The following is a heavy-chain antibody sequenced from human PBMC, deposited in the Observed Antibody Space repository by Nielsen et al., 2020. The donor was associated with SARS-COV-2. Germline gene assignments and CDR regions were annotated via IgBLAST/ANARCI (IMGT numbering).Heavy chain of an antibody. J-gene: IGHJ5*02. CDR3: ARAGYIPRYDTNP. CDR2: ISSSSSYT. V-gene: IGHV3-11*05. Sequence: GESLKISCAASGFTFSDYYMSWIRQAPGKGLEWLSHISSSSSYTNYADSVRGRFPISRDNARNSLYLQMNSLRAEDTAVYYCARAGYIPRYDTNPWGQGTLVTVSS. D-gene: IGHD3-22*01. CDR1: GFTFSDYY.